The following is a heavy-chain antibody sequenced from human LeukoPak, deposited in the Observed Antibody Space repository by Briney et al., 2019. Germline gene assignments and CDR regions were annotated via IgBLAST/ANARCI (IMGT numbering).Heavy chain of an antibody. CDR2: IYSGGNT. J-gene: IGHJ6*03. D-gene: IGHD5-18*01. Sequence: GGSLRLSCAASGFTFRDYGMHWVRQAPGKGLEWVSIIYSGGNTYYADSVKGRFTISRDNSKNTLYLQMNSLRAEDTAVYYCARVFAYSYGYYYYYYMDVWGKGTTVTVSS. CDR3: ARVFAYSYGYYYYYYMDV. CDR1: GFTFRDYG. V-gene: IGHV3-NL1*01.